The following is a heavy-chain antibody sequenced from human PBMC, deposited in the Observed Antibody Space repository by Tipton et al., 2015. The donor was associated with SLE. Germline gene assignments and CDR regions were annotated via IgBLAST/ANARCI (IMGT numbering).Heavy chain of an antibody. CDR3: ARRHSFYEEPGAFDI. Sequence: QLVQSGAEVKKPGASVKVSCKASGYTFTSYGISWVRQAPGQGLEWMGMIDPTESYTKYSPSFQGHVTISTAKSISTAYLQWSSLKASDTAVYYCARRHSFYEEPGAFDIWGQGTMVSVSS. D-gene: IGHD5/OR15-5a*01. CDR1: GYTFTSYG. V-gene: IGHV5-10-1*01. CDR2: IDPTESYT. J-gene: IGHJ3*02.